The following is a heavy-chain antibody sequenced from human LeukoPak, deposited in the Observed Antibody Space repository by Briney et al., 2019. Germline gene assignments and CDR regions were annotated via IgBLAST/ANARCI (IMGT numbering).Heavy chain of an antibody. CDR2: INPNSGGT. CDR3: ASEGLGVIVPTN. J-gene: IGHJ4*02. CDR1: GYTFTGYY. Sequence: ASVKVSCKASGYTFTGYYVHWVRQAPGQGLEWMGRINPNSGGTNYAQKFQGRVTMTRDTSISTAYMELSRLRSDDTAVYYCASEGLGVIVPTNWGQGTLVTVSS. D-gene: IGHD3-16*02. V-gene: IGHV1-2*06.